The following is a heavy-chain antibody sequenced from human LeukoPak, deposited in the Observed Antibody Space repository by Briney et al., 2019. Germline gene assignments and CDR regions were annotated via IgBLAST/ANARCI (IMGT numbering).Heavy chain of an antibody. Sequence: PSETLSLTCTVSGGSISSSSYYWGWIRQPPGKGLEWIGSIYYSGSTYYNPSLKSRVTISVDTSKNQFSLKLSSVTAADTAVYYWARHERVGSSRNFDYWVQGTLLTVSS. J-gene: IGHJ4*02. CDR1: GGSISSSSYY. V-gene: IGHV4-39*01. D-gene: IGHD2-15*01. CDR2: IYYSGST. CDR3: ARHERVGSSRNFDY.